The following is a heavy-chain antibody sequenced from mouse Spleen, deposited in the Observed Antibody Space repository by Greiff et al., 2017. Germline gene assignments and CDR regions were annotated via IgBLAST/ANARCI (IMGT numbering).Heavy chain of an antibody. CDR1: GISITTGNYR. CDR2: IYYSGTI. J-gene: IGHJ1*01. Sequence: EVQLQESGPGLVKPSQTVFLTCTVTGISITTGNYRWSWIRQFPGNKLEWIGYIYYSGTITYNPSLTSRTTITRDTPKNQFFLEMNSLTAEDTATYYCARYRYDRGYWYFDVWGAGTTVTVSS. CDR3: ARYRYDRGYWYFDV. V-gene: IGHV3-5*01. D-gene: IGHD2-14*01.